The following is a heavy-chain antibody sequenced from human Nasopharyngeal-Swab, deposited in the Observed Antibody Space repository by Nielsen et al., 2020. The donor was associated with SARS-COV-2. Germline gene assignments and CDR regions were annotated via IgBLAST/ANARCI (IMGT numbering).Heavy chain of an antibody. V-gene: IGHV3-33*01. CDR2: IWYDGSNK. CDR1: GFTFSNYG. Sequence: GGAMRLSWAAAGFTFSNYGKHGVRQAPGKGLEWVAVIWYDGSNKYYADSVKGRFTISRDNSKNTVYLQMSSLRGEDTAVYYCAAAPSGDYGGYWGQGTMVTVSS. J-gene: IGHJ4*02. D-gene: IGHD4-23*01. CDR3: AAAPSGDYGGY.